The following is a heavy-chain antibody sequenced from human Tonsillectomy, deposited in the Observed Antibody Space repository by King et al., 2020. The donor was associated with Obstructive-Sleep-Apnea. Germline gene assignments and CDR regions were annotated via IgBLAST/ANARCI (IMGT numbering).Heavy chain of an antibody. D-gene: IGHD2-2*01. CDR1: GYSFTSYW. CDR3: ARWSDLPI. V-gene: IGHV5-51*01. Sequence: QLVQSGAEVKKPGESLKISCKGSGYSFTSYWSGWVRQMPGKGLEWMGIIFPGDSATRYSPSFPGQVTISVDKSISTTYLQRGRLKASDTAIYYCARWSDLPIWGQGTLVTVSS. J-gene: IGHJ4*02. CDR2: IFPGDSAT.